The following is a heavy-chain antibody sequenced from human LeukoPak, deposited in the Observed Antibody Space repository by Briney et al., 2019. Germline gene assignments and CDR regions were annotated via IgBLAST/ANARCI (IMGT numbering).Heavy chain of an antibody. CDR3: ARLWFGELSSGGPFDY. D-gene: IGHD3-10*01. Sequence: ASVKVSCKASGYTFTSYDISWVRQAPGQGLEWMGWISAYNGNTNYAQKLQGRVTMTTDTSTSTAYMELRSLRSDDTAVYYCARLWFGELSSGGPFDYWGQGTLVTVSS. CDR2: ISAYNGNT. V-gene: IGHV1-18*01. J-gene: IGHJ4*02. CDR1: GYTFTSYD.